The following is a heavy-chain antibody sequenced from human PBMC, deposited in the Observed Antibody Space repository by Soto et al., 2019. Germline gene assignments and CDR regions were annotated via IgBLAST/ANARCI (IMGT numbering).Heavy chain of an antibody. V-gene: IGHV3-7*03. CDR2: IKEDGSER. J-gene: IGHJ4*02. Sequence: GGSLRLSCADSGFTFRSYWMSWVRQAPGKGLEWVANIKEDGSERYYVDSVRGRFTISRDNAQNSLYLQMNSLRAEDTAVYYCAREFGYCSGGSCYFYFVYSGQGTQVTVSS. CDR1: GFTFRSYW. CDR3: AREFGYCSGGSCYFYFVY. D-gene: IGHD2-15*01.